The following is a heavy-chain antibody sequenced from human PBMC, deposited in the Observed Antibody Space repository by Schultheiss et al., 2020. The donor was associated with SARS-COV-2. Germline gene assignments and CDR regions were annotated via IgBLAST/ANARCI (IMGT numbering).Heavy chain of an antibody. CDR2: ISSSSSYI. Sequence: GGSLRLSCTASGFTVSSNYLSWVRQAPGKGLEWVSSISSSSSYIYYADSVKGRFTISRDNSKNTLYLQMNSLRAEDTAVYYCAKDRKGYCSSTSCYAHCFNYWGQGTLVTVSS. V-gene: IGHV3-21*04. D-gene: IGHD2-2*01. J-gene: IGHJ4*02. CDR3: AKDRKGYCSSTSCYAHCFNY. CDR1: GFTVSSNY.